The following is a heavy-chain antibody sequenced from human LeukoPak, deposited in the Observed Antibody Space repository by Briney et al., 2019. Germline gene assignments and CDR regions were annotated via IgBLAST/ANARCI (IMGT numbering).Heavy chain of an antibody. Sequence: SQTLSLTCAISGDSVSSNSAAWNWIRQSPSRGLEWLGRTYYRSKWYNDYAVSVKSRITINPDTSKNQFSLQLNSVTPEDTAVYYCARDLPPGYSGYDPTGGPEAFDPWGQGTLVTVSS. CDR3: ARDLPPGYSGYDPTGGPEAFDP. CDR1: GDSVSSNSAA. V-gene: IGHV6-1*01. D-gene: IGHD5-12*01. J-gene: IGHJ5*02. CDR2: TYYRSKWYN.